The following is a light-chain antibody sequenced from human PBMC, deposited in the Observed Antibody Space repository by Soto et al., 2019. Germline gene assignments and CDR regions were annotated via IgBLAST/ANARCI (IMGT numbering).Light chain of an antibody. CDR1: QSISSW. J-gene: IGKJ4*01. CDR3: QQYNSYSLT. CDR2: KAS. Sequence: DIQMTPSPSTLSASVGDRVTITCRASQSISSWLAWYQQKPGKAPNLLIYKASSLESGVPSRFSGSGSGTEFTLTISSLQPDDFATYYCQQYNSYSLTFGGGTKVEIK. V-gene: IGKV1-5*03.